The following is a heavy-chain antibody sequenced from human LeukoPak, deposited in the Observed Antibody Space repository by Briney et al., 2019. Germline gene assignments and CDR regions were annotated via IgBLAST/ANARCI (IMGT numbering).Heavy chain of an antibody. CDR1: GDSISSYY. CDR2: INHSGST. D-gene: IGHD3-3*01. V-gene: IGHV4-34*01. Sequence: SETLSLTCTVAGDSISSYYWSWIRQPPGKGLEWIGEINHSGSTNYNPSLKSRVTISGDTSKNQFSLKLSSVTAADTAVCYCARVSRLRFFNYWGQGTLVTVSS. CDR3: ARVSRLRFFNY. J-gene: IGHJ4*02.